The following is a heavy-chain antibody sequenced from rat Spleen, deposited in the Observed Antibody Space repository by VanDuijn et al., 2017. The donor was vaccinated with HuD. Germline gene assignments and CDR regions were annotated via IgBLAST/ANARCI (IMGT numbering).Heavy chain of an antibody. Sequence: QVQLQQSGAELAKPGSSVKISCKASGYTFTTYYISWIKQTTGQGLEYIGYINTGSGTTNYNEVFRGKATLTVDKSSSTAFMQLSGLTPDDSAVYYCARHSTYIYVGFAYWGQGTLVTVSS. D-gene: IGHD1-2*01. CDR2: INTGSGTT. CDR1: GYTFTTYY. V-gene: IGHV1-43*01. CDR3: ARHSTYIYVGFAY. J-gene: IGHJ3*01.